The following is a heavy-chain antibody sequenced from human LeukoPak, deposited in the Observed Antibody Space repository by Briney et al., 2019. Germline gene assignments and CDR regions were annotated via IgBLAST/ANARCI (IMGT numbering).Heavy chain of an antibody. J-gene: IGHJ4*02. D-gene: IGHD2-15*01. Sequence: SETLSLTCTVSGGSISSYYWSWIRQPPGKGLEWIGYIYYSGSTNYNPSLKSRVTISVDTSKNQFSLKLSSVTAADTAVYYCARSVVVAATGGEFDYWGQGTLVTVSS. CDR3: ARSVVVAATGGEFDY. CDR2: IYYSGST. V-gene: IGHV4-59*01. CDR1: GGSISSYY.